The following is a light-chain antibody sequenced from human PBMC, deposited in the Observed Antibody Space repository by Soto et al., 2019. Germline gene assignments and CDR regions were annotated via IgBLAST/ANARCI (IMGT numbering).Light chain of an antibody. CDR3: SSYTSSSTLV. V-gene: IGLV2-14*03. CDR1: SSDVGAYNY. CDR2: DVG. Sequence: QSALTQPASVSGSPGQSIAISCTGTSSDVGAYNYVSWFQQHPGKAPKLIIYDVGSRPSGVSNRFSGSKSGNTASLTISGLQAEDEADYYCSSYTSSSTLVFGTGTKLTVL. J-gene: IGLJ1*01.